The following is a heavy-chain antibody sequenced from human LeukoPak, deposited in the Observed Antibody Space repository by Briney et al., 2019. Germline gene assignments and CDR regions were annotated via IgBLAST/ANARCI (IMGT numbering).Heavy chain of an antibody. CDR1: GFTFDDYA. CDR2: ISWDGGST. CDR3: AKDMRRGYYYYYYMDV. V-gene: IGHV3-43D*03. J-gene: IGHJ6*03. D-gene: IGHD3-10*01. Sequence: QSGGSLRLSCAASGFTFDDYAMHWVRQAPGKGLEWVSLISWDGGSTYYADSVKGRFTISRDNSKNSLYLQMNSLRAEDTALYYCAKDMRRGYYYYYYMDVWGKGTTVTVTS.